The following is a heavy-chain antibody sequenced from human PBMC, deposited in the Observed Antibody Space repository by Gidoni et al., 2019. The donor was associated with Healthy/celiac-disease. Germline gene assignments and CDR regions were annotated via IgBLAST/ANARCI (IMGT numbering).Heavy chain of an antibody. V-gene: IGHV1-69*01. CDR3: ARAGQVVTSFDY. J-gene: IGHJ4*02. CDR1: GGTFSSYA. Sequence: VQSQVQLVQSGAAVQVSCKASGGTFSSYAISWVRQAPGQGLEWMGGIIPIFGTANYAQKFQGRVTITADESTSTAYMELSSLRSEDTAVYYCARAGQVVTSFDYWGQGTLVTVSS. D-gene: IGHD3-22*01. CDR2: IIPIFGTA.